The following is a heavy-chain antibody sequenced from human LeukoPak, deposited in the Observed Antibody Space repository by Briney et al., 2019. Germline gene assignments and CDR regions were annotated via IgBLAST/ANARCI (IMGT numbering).Heavy chain of an antibody. Sequence: PGGSLRLSCAASGFTFSSYSMNWVRQAPGKGLEWVSAISGDSRYIYYADSVRGRFTISRDNAENSLYLQMNSLRVEDTAVYYCARAGYNWNDFAYYMDVWGKGTTVTVSS. J-gene: IGHJ6*03. CDR3: ARAGYNWNDFAYYMDV. V-gene: IGHV3-21*01. CDR1: GFTFSSYS. D-gene: IGHD1-1*01. CDR2: ISGDSRYI.